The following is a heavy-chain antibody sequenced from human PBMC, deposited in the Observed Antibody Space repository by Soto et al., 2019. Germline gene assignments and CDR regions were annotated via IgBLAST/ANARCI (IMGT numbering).Heavy chain of an antibody. CDR2: IYYSGST. CDR1: GGSISSSSYY. Sequence: SETLSLTCTVSGGSISSSSYYWGWIRQPPGKGLEWIGSIYYSGSTYYNPSLKSRVTISVDTSKNQFSLKLSSVTAADTAVYYCARLLIYYYGMDVWGQGTTVTVSS. V-gene: IGHV4-39*01. CDR3: ARLLIYYYGMDV. D-gene: IGHD3-10*01. J-gene: IGHJ6*02.